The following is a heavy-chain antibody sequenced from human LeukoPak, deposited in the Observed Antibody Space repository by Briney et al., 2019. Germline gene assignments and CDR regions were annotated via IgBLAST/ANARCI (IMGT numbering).Heavy chain of an antibody. CDR3: ARAGNMGSGWYRDY. V-gene: IGHV4-34*01. CDR1: GGSFSGYY. CDR2: INHSGST. Sequence: SETLSLTCAVYGGSFSGYYWSWIRQPPGKRLEWIGEINHSGSTNYNPSLKSRVTISVDTSKNQFSLKLSSVTAADTAVYYCARAGNMGSGWYRDYWGQGTLVTVSS. J-gene: IGHJ4*02. D-gene: IGHD6-19*01.